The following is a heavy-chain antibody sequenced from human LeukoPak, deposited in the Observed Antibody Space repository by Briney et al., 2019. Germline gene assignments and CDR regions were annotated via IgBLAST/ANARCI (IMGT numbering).Heavy chain of an antibody. CDR3: AKDHCSSTSCHDDAFDI. Sequence: GGSLRLSCAASGFTFSSYAMSWVRQAPGKGLEWVSAISGSGGSTYYADSMKGRFTISRDNSKNTLYLQMNSLRAEDTAVYYCAKDHCSSTSCHDDAFDIWGQGTMVTVSS. CDR2: ISGSGGST. V-gene: IGHV3-23*01. J-gene: IGHJ3*02. CDR1: GFTFSSYA. D-gene: IGHD2-2*01.